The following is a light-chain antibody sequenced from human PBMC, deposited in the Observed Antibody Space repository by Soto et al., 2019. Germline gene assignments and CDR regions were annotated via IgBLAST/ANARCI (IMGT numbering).Light chain of an antibody. Sequence: QSVLTQPPSASGSPGQSVTISCTGTSSDVGGYKYVSWYQQHPGKAPKVMIYEVSKRPSGVPDRFSGSKSGNTASLTVSGLQAEDEAEYYCSSYAGTNRVFGTGTKLTVL. J-gene: IGLJ1*01. CDR2: EVS. CDR3: SSYAGTNRV. CDR1: SSDVGGYKY. V-gene: IGLV2-8*01.